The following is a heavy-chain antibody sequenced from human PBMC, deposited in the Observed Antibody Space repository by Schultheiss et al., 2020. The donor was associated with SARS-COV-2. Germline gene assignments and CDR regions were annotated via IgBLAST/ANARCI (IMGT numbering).Heavy chain of an antibody. CDR3: ASTSDIVVAVATA. CDR1: GHFISNVYY. Sequence: SQTLSLTCAVCGHFISNVYYWGWIRQPPGKGLECVGSIFHTGSTYYNPPLKSRVTISADTSKNQFSLKLRSVTATDTAVYYCASTSDIVVAVATAWGQGTLVTVSS. CDR2: IFHTGST. D-gene: IGHD2-15*01. V-gene: IGHV4-38-2*01. J-gene: IGHJ1*01.